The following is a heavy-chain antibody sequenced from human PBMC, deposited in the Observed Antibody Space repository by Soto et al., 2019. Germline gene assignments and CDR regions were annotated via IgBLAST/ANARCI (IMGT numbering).Heavy chain of an antibody. Sequence: GESLKISCKGSGYSLTSYWISWVRQMPGKGLEWMGRIDPSDSYTNYSPSFQGHVTISADKSISTAYLQWSSLKASDTAMYYCARHIPYYYGSGSYTEFDPWGQGTLVTVSS. CDR2: IDPSDSYT. J-gene: IGHJ5*02. D-gene: IGHD3-10*01. CDR3: ARHIPYYYGSGSYTEFDP. V-gene: IGHV5-10-1*01. CDR1: GYSLTSYW.